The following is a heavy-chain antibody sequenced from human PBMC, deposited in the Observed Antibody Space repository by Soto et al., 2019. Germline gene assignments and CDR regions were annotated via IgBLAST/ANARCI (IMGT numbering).Heavy chain of an antibody. Sequence: GGSLRLSCAASGSTFSTSGMCWVRQAPGKGLEWVSYISASSSTIYYADSVKGRFTISRDNAKNSLYLQMNSLRDEDTAVYYCASERYSSGLNYYWGQGTLVTSPQ. CDR2: ISASSSTI. J-gene: IGHJ4*02. V-gene: IGHV3-48*02. CDR1: GSTFSTSG. CDR3: ASERYSSGLNYY. D-gene: IGHD6-19*01.